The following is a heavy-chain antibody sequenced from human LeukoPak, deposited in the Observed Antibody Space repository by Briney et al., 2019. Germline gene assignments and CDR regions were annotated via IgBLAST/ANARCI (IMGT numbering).Heavy chain of an antibody. CDR1: GASLSTSPYY. V-gene: IGHV4-39*01. Sequence: PSETLSLTCSVSGASLSTSPYYWGWIRQPPGKGREGIGNIYYTGSTYYNVSLNSRVTISIDTSKNLFSLRLNSMTAADTVVYYCAKSGGYGLIDKWGQGTLVTVSS. D-gene: IGHD1-26*01. CDR3: AKSGGYGLIDK. CDR2: IYYTGST. J-gene: IGHJ4*02.